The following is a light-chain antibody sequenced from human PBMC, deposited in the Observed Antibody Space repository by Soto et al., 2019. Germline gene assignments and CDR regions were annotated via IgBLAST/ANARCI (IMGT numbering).Light chain of an antibody. CDR2: DVS. V-gene: IGLV2-14*01. CDR3: SSYTSSSTLV. Sequence: QSALTQPASVSGSPEQSITISCTGTSSDVGGYNYVSWYQQHPGQAPKLMIYDVSNRPSGVSNRFTGSKTGNTASLTISGLQAEDEADYYCSSYTSSSTLVFGGGTELTVL. CDR1: SSDVGGYNY. J-gene: IGLJ2*01.